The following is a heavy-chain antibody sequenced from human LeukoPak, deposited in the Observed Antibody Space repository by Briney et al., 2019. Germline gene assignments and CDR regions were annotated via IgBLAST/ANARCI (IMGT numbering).Heavy chain of an antibody. Sequence: SETLSLTCTVSGYSINSGYYWGWIRQPPGKGLEWIGSIYHSGSTYYNPSLKRRVTISLDTSKNQFSLKLSSVTAADTAVYYCATYYYDSSGPTSAFDIWGQGTMVTVSS. D-gene: IGHD3-22*01. CDR3: ATYYYDSSGPTSAFDI. V-gene: IGHV4-38-2*02. CDR2: IYHSGST. J-gene: IGHJ3*02. CDR1: GYSINSGYY.